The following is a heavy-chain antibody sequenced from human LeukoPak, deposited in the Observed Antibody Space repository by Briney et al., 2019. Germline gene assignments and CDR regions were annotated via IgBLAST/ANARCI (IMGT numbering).Heavy chain of an antibody. CDR2: VNLQGST. CDR1: GGSISNTNW. CDR3: AREGGPYRPLDY. V-gene: IGHV4-4*02. J-gene: IGHJ4*02. Sequence: SETLSLTCGVSGGSISNTNWWTWVRQPPGKGLEWIGEVNLQGSTNYNPSLKSRVAMSVDKSENHISLKLTSVTAADTAAYYCAREGGPYRPLDYSGQGTLVTVAS.